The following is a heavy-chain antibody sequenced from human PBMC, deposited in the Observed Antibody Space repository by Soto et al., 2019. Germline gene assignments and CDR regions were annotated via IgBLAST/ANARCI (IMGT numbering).Heavy chain of an antibody. CDR3: ARDERSSYSSGWYYFDY. J-gene: IGHJ4*02. V-gene: IGHV1-46*01. CDR1: GYTFTSYY. CDR2: INPSGGST. Sequence: ASVKVSCKASGYTFTSYYKHWVRQAPGQGLEWMGIINPSGGSTSYAQKFQGRVTMTRDTSTSTVYMELSSLRSEDTAVYYCARDERSSYSSGWYYFDYWGQGTLVTVSS. D-gene: IGHD6-19*01.